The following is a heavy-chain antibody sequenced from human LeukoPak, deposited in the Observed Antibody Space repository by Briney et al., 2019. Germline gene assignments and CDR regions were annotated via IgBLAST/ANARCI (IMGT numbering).Heavy chain of an antibody. V-gene: IGHV3-23*01. CDR1: GFTFSTNA. J-gene: IGHJ4*02. D-gene: IGHD1-26*01. CDR2: ISGSGGTI. CDR3: TKVGPGSYFDN. Sequence: GGPLRLSCAASGFTFSTNAMRWVRQAPGKGLEWVSAISGSGGTIYYADSVKGRFTISRDNSKNTVYLQMNGLRAEDTAVYYCTKVGPGSYFDNWGQGTLVTVSS.